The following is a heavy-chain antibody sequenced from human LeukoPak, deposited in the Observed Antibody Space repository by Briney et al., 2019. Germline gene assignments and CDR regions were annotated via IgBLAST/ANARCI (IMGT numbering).Heavy chain of an antibody. Sequence: GGSLRLSCTASGFIFSDYVMIWVRQAPGKGLEWVSGITASGDRTYYGDSVKGRFTVSRDNSKNTVYLEMNSLRVDDTAVYYCARRDIVVIVSASDYWGQGTLVTVSS. CDR3: ARRDIVVIVSASDY. D-gene: IGHD2-15*01. CDR1: GFIFSDYV. J-gene: IGHJ4*02. V-gene: IGHV3-23*01. CDR2: ITASGDRT.